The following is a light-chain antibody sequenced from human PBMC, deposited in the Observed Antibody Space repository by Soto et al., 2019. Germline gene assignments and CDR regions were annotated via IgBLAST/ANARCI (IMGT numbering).Light chain of an antibody. Sequence: QPVLTQPASVSGSPGQSITISCTGTSSDVGNYNLVSWYQQYPGKAPKLMISEVSRRPSGVPERFSGSKSGNTASLTVSGLQADDEAHYYCSSYAGSNNFVFGTGTKLTVL. CDR1: SSDVGNYNL. J-gene: IGLJ1*01. CDR2: EVS. CDR3: SSYAGSNNFV. V-gene: IGLV2-8*01.